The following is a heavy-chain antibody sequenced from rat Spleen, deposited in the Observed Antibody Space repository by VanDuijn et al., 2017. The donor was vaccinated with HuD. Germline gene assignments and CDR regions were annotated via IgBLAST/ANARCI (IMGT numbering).Heavy chain of an antibody. CDR3: ARQRGPSWFAY. Sequence: EVQLVESDGGLVQPGRSLKLSCAASGFTFSDYGMAWVRQAPTKGLEWVATISYGDSSGHSSTYYRDSVKGRFTIARANAKSTLNLQMDSLRSEDTATYYCARQRGPSWFAYWGQGSLVTVSS. V-gene: IGHV5-29*01. D-gene: IGHD3-1*01. J-gene: IGHJ3*01. CDR2: ISYGDSSGHSST. CDR1: GFTFSDYG.